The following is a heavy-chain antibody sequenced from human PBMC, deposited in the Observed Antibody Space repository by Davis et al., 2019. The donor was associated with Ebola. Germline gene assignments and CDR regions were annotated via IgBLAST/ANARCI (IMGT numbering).Heavy chain of an antibody. V-gene: IGHV4-38-2*02. CDR2: MFHSGNT. Sequence: MPSETLSLTCTVSGYSISSGYYWGWIRQPPGKGLECIAYMFHSGNTLYNPSLRSRVTMSVDTSKNQFSLKLRSVTAADTAIYYCTRRLPANWFDPWGRGTLVSVSS. J-gene: IGHJ5*02. CDR3: TRRLPANWFDP. D-gene: IGHD2-15*01. CDR1: GYSISSGYY.